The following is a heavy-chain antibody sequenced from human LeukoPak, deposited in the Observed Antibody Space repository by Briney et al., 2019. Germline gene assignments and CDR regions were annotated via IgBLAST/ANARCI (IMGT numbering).Heavy chain of an antibody. CDR1: GFTFDDYA. D-gene: IGHD6-19*01. Sequence: TGGSLRLSCAASGFTFDDYAMHWVRQAPGKGLEWVSGISWYSCSIGYADSVRGRFTISRDNAKNYLYLQMNSLRAEDMALYYCAKGSSGWYGLIDYWGQGTLVTVSS. CDR2: ISWYSCSI. CDR3: AKGSSGWYGLIDY. V-gene: IGHV3-9*03. J-gene: IGHJ4*02.